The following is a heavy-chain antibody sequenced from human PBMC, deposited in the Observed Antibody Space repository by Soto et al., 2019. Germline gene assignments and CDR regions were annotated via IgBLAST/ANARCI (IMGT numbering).Heavy chain of an antibody. CDR3: SRDVSPGSSSLYLDAFDI. J-gene: IGHJ3*02. CDR1: GFTLSAYW. V-gene: IGHV3-7*05. Sequence: EVQLEESGGDLVQPGGSLRLSGAASGFTLSAYWMTWVRQAPGKGLEWVANINRDGSKKSYLDSVRGRFTISTDNVGNSLYLQKDSLRADDTALYYCSRDVSPGSSSLYLDAFDIWGQGTMVTVSS. CDR2: INRDGSKK. D-gene: IGHD6-13*01.